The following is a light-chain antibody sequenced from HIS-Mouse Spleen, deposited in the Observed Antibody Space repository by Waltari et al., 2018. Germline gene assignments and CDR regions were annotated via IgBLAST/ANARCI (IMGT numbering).Light chain of an antibody. CDR1: SSDVGGYNY. Sequence: QSALTQPRSVSGSPGQSVTISCTGTSSDVGGYNYVSWYQQHPGHAPKPMIYDVSKRPSGVPDRFAGSKSGNTASLTISGLQAEDEADYYCCSYAGSYTYVFGTGTKVTVL. CDR3: CSYAGSYTYV. CDR2: DVS. V-gene: IGLV2-11*01. J-gene: IGLJ1*01.